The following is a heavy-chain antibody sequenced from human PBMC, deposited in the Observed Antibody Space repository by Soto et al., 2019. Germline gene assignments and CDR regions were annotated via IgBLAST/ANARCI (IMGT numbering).Heavy chain of an antibody. CDR3: AHLAYCGGDCYLAAFDI. Sequence: SVKVSCKASGGTFSSYTISWVRQAPGQGLEWMGRIIPILGIANYAQKFQGRVTITADKSTSTAYMELSSLRSEDTAVYYCAHLAYCGGDCYLAAFDIWGQGTVVTVSS. J-gene: IGHJ3*02. V-gene: IGHV1-69*02. CDR2: IIPILGIA. D-gene: IGHD2-21*02. CDR1: GGTFSSYT.